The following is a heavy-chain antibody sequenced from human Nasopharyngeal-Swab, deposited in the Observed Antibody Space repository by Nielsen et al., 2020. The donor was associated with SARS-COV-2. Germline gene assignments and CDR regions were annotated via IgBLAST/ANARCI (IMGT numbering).Heavy chain of an antibody. CDR2: ISGYNGGT. CDR3: ARGHRPFSGSSPFDY. V-gene: IGHV1-18*01. D-gene: IGHD1-26*01. J-gene: IGHJ4*02. CDR1: GYTFISYG. Sequence: ASVKVSCKASGYTFISYGISWVRQAPGQGLEWMGWISGYNGGTSYAQNLQGRVTMTTDTSTSTAYMELRSLRSDDTAVYYCARGHRPFSGSSPFDYWGQGTLVTVSS.